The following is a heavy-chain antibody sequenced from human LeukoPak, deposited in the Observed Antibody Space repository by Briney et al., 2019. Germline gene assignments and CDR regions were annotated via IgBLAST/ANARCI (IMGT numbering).Heavy chain of an antibody. V-gene: IGHV4-59*01. CDR2: IYYSGST. Sequence: SETLSLTCTVSGGSISSYYWSWIRQPPGKGLEWIGYIYYSGSTNYNPSLKSRVTISVDTSKNQFSLKLSSVTAADTAVYYCARRLDDFWSGYYRGFDPWGQGTLVTVSS. J-gene: IGHJ5*02. CDR3: ARRLDDFWSGYYRGFDP. D-gene: IGHD3-3*01. CDR1: GGSISSYY.